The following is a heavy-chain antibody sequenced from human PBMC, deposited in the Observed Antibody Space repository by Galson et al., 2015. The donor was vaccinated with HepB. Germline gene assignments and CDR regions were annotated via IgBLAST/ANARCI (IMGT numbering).Heavy chain of an antibody. CDR2: INSEGTAT. V-gene: IGHV3-74*01. Sequence: SLRLSCAGAGFNFSTYWMNWVRQAPGKGLVWVSRINSEGTATNYADSVKGRFTVSRDNAKKTLYLQMSSLRAEDTAVYYCARNLFHDNNGHYKYAMDVWGQGTTVSVCS. J-gene: IGHJ6*02. CDR3: ARNLFHDNNGHYKYAMDV. D-gene: IGHD3-22*01. CDR1: GFNFSTYW.